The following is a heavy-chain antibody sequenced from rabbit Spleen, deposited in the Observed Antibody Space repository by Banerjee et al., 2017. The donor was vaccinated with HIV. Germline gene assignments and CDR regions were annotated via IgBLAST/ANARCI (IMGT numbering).Heavy chain of an antibody. CDR3: ARNYVNAFDP. CDR1: GFSFGDRDV. Sequence: QEQLVESGGGLVQPTGSLTLTCKASGFSFGDRDVMCWVRQAPGKGLEWIACINAATGRPVYATWAKGRFTISRTSSTTVTLRMTSLTAADRATYFSARNYVNAFDPWGPGTLVTVS. D-gene: IGHD1-1*01. J-gene: IGHJ2*01. CDR2: INAATGRP. V-gene: IGHV1S45*01.